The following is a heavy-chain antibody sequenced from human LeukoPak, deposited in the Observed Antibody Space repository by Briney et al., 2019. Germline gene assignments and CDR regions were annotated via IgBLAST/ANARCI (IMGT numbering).Heavy chain of an antibody. V-gene: IGHV4-39*01. J-gene: IGHJ4*02. CDR1: GGSISSSSYY. CDR3: ARQRERAGTGY. CDR2: IYYSGST. D-gene: IGHD6-19*01. Sequence: PSETLSLTCTVSGGSISSSSYYWGWIRQPPGKGLEWIGSIYYSGSTYYNPSLKSRVTISVDTSKNQFSLKLSPVTAADTAVYYCARQRERAGTGYWGQGTLVTVSS.